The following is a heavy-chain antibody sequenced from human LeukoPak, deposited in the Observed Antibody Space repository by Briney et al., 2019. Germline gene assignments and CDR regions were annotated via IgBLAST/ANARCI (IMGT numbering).Heavy chain of an antibody. CDR2: VNRDGSET. V-gene: IGHV3-7*03. CDR3: ARNNGMDV. CDR1: GFALSSHW. J-gene: IGHJ6*02. Sequence: GGSLRLSYAASGFALSSHWMTWVRQVPGRGPEWVANVNRDGSETYYLDSVKGRFTISKDNAKNSLYLQMNSLRAEDTALYHCARNNGMDVWGQGTTVIVSS.